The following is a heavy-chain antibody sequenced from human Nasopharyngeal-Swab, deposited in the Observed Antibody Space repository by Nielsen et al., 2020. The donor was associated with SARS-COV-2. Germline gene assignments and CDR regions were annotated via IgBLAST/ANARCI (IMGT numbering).Heavy chain of an antibody. J-gene: IGHJ4*02. CDR2: IYYSGST. D-gene: IGHD6-13*01. CDR3: ARIFPYSSSWYGKYYFDY. Sequence: WIRQPPGKGLECIGRIYYSGSTYYNPSLKSRVTISVDTSKNQFSLKLSSVTAADTAVYYCARIFPYSSSWYGKYYFDYWGQGTLVTVSS. V-gene: IGHV4-39*01.